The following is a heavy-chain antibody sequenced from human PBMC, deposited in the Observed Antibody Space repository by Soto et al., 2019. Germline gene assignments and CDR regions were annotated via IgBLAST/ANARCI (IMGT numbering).Heavy chain of an antibody. CDR3: ARERTPRNGFDY. J-gene: IGHJ4*02. V-gene: IGHV4-59*01. Sequence: PSETLSLTCTVSVGSITGYYWSWIRQSPGKGLEWIGCSYYTGATNYNPSLKSRVTISVGTSKNQVSLTLSSATAADTAVYYCARERTPRNGFDYWGQGTQVTVSS. CDR1: VGSITGYY. CDR2: SYYTGAT. D-gene: IGHD2-8*01.